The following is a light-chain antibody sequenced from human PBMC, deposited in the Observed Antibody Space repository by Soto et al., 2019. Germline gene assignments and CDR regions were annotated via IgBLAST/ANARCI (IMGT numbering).Light chain of an antibody. CDR1: QSISSY. J-gene: IGKJ1*01. CDR2: AAS. Sequence: QLTQSPSSLSASVGDRVTITCLASQSISSYLNWYQQKPGKAPKLLIYAASSLQSGVPSRFSGSGSGTDFTLTISSLQPEDFATYYCQQYNSYSQAFGQGTKVDI. V-gene: IGKV1-39*01. CDR3: QQYNSYSQA.